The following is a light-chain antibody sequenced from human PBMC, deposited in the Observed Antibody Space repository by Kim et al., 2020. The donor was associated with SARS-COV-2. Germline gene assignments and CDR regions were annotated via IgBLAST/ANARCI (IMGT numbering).Light chain of an antibody. CDR1: QGISSY. CDR3: QQYYSYPS. V-gene: IGKV1-8*01. Sequence: AIRMTQSPSSFSASTGDRVTITCRASQGISSYLAWYQQKPGKAPKLLIYAASTLQSGVPSRFSGSGSGTDFTLTISCLQSEDFATYYRQQYYSYPSFGQGTKLEI. CDR2: AAS. J-gene: IGKJ2*01.